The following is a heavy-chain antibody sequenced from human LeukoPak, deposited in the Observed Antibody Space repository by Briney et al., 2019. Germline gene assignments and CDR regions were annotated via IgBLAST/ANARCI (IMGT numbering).Heavy chain of an antibody. CDR2: ISGSGGTT. CDR3: AKDRYGSGSYYKANWFDP. Sequence: GGSLRLTCATSGFSFSTYDMSWVRQAPGKGLEWVSSISGSGGTTYYADSVRGRFPVSRDNSKNTLYLHMNSLRAEDTAVYYCAKDRYGSGSYYKANWFDPWGQGTLVTVSS. J-gene: IGHJ5*02. V-gene: IGHV3-23*01. CDR1: GFSFSTYD. D-gene: IGHD3-10*01.